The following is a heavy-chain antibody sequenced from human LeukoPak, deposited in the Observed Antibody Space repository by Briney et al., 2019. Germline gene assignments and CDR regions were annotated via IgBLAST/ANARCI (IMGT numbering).Heavy chain of an antibody. CDR1: GFTFISYA. CDR3: ARSEYSGYSPLDY. Sequence: GRSLRLSCVASGFTFISYAMHWVRQAPGKGLEWVAVISYDGSNKYYADSVKGRFTISRDNSKSTLYLQMNSLRAEDTAVYYCARSEYSGYSPLDYWGQGTLVTVSS. V-gene: IGHV3-30*04. CDR2: ISYDGSNK. D-gene: IGHD5-12*01. J-gene: IGHJ4*02.